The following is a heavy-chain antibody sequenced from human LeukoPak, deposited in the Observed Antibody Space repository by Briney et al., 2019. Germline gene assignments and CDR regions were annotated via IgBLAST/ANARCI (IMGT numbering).Heavy chain of an antibody. CDR1: GGSFSGYY. CDR3: ARRLGRKFGERFYYYHYMDV. V-gene: IGHV4-34*01. Sequence: SETLSLTCAVYGGSFSGYYWSWIRQPPGKGLEWIGEINHSGSTNYNPSLKSRVTISVDTSKNQFSLKLSSVTAADTAVYYYARRLGRKFGERFYYYHYMDVWGKGTTVTISS. D-gene: IGHD3-10*01. CDR2: INHSGST. J-gene: IGHJ6*03.